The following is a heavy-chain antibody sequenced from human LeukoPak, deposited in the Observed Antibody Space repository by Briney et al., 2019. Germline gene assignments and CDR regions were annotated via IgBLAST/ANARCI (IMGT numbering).Heavy chain of an antibody. CDR1: GGSISSSNW. Sequence: SGTLSLTCAVSGGSISSSNWWSWVRQPPGKGLEWIGEIYHSGSTNYNPSLKSRVTISVDKSKNQFSLKLSSVTAADTAVYYCARGAGDPGYYYYYMDVWGKGTTVTVSS. CDR2: IYHSGST. J-gene: IGHJ6*03. V-gene: IGHV4-4*02. D-gene: IGHD7-27*01. CDR3: ARGAGDPGYYYYYMDV.